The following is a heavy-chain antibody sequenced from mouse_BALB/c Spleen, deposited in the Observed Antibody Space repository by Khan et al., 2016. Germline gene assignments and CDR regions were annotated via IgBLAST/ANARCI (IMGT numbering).Heavy chain of an antibody. J-gene: IGHJ4*01. CDR3: ASDLLWYAMDY. D-gene: IGHD2-1*01. CDR1: GYTFTSYN. V-gene: IGHV1S135*01. Sequence: VQLKQSGPELVKPGASVKVSCKASGYTFTSYNMYWVKQSHGKSLEWIGYIDPYNGGTNYNQKFNGKATLTVDKSSSTAYMHLNSLTSEDSAVXYCASDLLWYAMDYWGQGTSVTVSS. CDR2: IDPYNGGT.